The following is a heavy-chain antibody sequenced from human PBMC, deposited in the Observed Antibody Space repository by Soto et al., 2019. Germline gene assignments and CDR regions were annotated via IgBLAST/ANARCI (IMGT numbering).Heavy chain of an antibody. J-gene: IGHJ3*01. CDR3: AKDGYHAAFDV. CDR2: IKQDGSEK. Sequence: GGSLRLSCAASGFTFSSYWMSWVRQAPGKGLEWVANIKQDGSEKYYGDSAKGRFTISRDTSRNTLYLQMNSLRPDDTAVYYCAKDGYHAAFDVWGQGTMVTVSS. CDR1: GFTFSSYW. D-gene: IGHD5-12*01. V-gene: IGHV3-7*04.